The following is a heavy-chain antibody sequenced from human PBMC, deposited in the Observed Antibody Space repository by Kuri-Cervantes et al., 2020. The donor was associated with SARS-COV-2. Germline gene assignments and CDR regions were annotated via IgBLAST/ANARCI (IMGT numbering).Heavy chain of an antibody. CDR2: ISGSGGST. CDR3: AKDVINGGQWLVGGFDY. Sequence: GESLKISCAASGFTFSSYAMSWVRRAPGKGLEWVSAISGSGGSTYYADSVKGRFTISRDNSKNTLYLQMNSLRAEDTAVYYCAKDVINGGQWLVGGFDYWGQGTLVTVSS. CDR1: GFTFSSYA. J-gene: IGHJ4*02. V-gene: IGHV3-23*01. D-gene: IGHD6-19*01.